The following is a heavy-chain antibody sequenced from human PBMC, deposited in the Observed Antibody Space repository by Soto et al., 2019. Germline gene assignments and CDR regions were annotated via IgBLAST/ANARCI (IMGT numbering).Heavy chain of an antibody. D-gene: IGHD3-22*01. CDR3: ARFNCDRSEDSFDI. CDR2: IYSGGST. J-gene: IGHJ3*02. CDR1: GFTVSSNY. Sequence: GGSLRLSCAASGFTVSSNYMSWVRQAPGKGLEWVSVIYSGGSTYYADSVKGRFTISRDNSKNTLYLQMNSLSAEDTAVYYCARFNCDRSEDSFDIWYQETMVTVSS. V-gene: IGHV3-53*01.